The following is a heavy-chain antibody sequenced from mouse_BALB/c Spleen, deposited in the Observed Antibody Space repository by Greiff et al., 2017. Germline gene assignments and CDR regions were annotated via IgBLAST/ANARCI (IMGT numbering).Heavy chain of an antibody. Sequence: EVMLVESGGGLVQPGGSRKLSCAASGFTFSSFGMHWVRQAPEKGLEWVAYISSGSSTIYYADTVKGRFTISRDNPKNTLFLQMTSLRSEDTAMYYCASWDEGYFDVWGAGTTVTVSS. D-gene: IGHD4-1*01. J-gene: IGHJ1*01. CDR1: GFTFSSFG. V-gene: IGHV5-17*02. CDR3: ASWDEGYFDV. CDR2: ISSGSSTI.